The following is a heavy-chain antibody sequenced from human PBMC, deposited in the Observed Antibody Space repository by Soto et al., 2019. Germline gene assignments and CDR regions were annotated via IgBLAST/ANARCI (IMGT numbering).Heavy chain of an antibody. CDR1: GCSISSGNYY. J-gene: IGHJ4*02. CDR3: ATMGTPATELYYFDY. Sequence: SETLSLTCTVSGCSISSGNYYWSWIRQPPGKGLEWIGFISYSGSAYYNPSLKSRVTISVDTSKNQFSLNLSFVTAADTAVYYCATMGTPATELYYFDYWGQGTLVTVSS. V-gene: IGHV4-30-4*01. D-gene: IGHD2-15*01. CDR2: ISYSGSA.